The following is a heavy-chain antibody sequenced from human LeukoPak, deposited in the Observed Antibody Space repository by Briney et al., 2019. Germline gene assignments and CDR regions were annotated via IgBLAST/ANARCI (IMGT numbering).Heavy chain of an antibody. J-gene: IGHJ4*02. V-gene: IGHV3-23*01. D-gene: IGHD3-10*01. CDR3: AKDFGRNLGGPGY. Sequence: GGSLRLSCAASGFTFSSYAMSWVRQAPGKGLEWVSGISDNGGRTYYADSVKGRFAISRDDSKSTLYLQMNSLRGEDTAVYYCAKDFGRNLGGPGYWGRGTLVIVSS. CDR1: GFTFSSYA. CDR2: ISDNGGRT.